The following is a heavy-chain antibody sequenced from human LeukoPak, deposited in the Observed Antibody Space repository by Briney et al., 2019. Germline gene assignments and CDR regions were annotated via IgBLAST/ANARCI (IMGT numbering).Heavy chain of an antibody. J-gene: IGHJ4*02. CDR1: GGSISSSSYY. CDR2: IYYSGST. V-gene: IGHV4-39*01. D-gene: IGHD2-2*01. Sequence: SETLSLTCTVSGGSISSSSYYWGWIRQPPGKGLEWIGSIYYSGSTYYNPSLKSRFTISVDTSKNQFSLKLSSVTAADTAVYYCARRRYCSSTSCYIGIDYWGQGTLVTVSS. CDR3: ARRRYCSSTSCYIGIDY.